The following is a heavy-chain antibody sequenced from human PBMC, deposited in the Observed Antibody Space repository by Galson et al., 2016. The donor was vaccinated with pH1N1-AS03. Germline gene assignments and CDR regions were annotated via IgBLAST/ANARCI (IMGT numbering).Heavy chain of an antibody. J-gene: IGHJ4*02. CDR3: ASLVVDYDVLTGYYHYFDN. CDR2: IYHGGTT. V-gene: IGHV4-38-2*01. D-gene: IGHD3-9*01. Sequence: WIGRIYHGGTTYYNPSLKSRVTVSVDTSKNQFSLKLTSVTAADTAVYYCASLVVDYDVLTGYYHYFDNWGQGTLVIVSS.